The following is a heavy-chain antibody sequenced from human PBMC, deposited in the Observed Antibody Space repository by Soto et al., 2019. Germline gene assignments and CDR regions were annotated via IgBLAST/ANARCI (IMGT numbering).Heavy chain of an antibody. CDR1: GFVFSSYS. V-gene: IGHV3-21*06. CDR3: ARPRGNRGYDLIDC. J-gene: IGHJ4*02. CDR2: ISPNGNDK. Sequence: QLVESGGGLVKPGGSLRLSCAASGFVFSSYSMNWVRQGPGKGPEWVSSISPNGNDKRYADSVRGRYTISRDTAKNSVYLEMNSLRGEDPAVYYCARPRGNRGYDLIDCWGQGTLVSVCS. D-gene: IGHD5-12*01.